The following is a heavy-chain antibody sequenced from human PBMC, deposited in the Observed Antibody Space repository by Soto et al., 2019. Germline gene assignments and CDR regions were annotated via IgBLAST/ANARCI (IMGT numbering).Heavy chain of an antibody. CDR1: GFILSGYD. D-gene: IGHD3-22*01. V-gene: IGHV3-13*05. Sequence: GGSLRLSCVASGFILSGYDMHWVRQATGAGLEWVSAIGTAGDPYYSGSVKGRFTISRGNAENSVYLQMNSLRAGDTAVYYCARAGYDSSGYYFYAMDVWGPGTTVTVSS. J-gene: IGHJ6*02. CDR2: IGTAGDP. CDR3: ARAGYDSSGYYFYAMDV.